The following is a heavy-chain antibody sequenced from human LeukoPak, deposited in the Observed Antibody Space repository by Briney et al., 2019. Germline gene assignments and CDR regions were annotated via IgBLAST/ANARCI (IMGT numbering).Heavy chain of an antibody. V-gene: IGHV3-30-3*01. D-gene: IGHD3-16*01. CDR3: ARSDLRQVDY. J-gene: IGHJ4*02. CDR1: GFTFSSYA. CDR2: ISYDGSNK. Sequence: GGSLRLSCAASGFTFSSYAMHWVRQAPGKGLEWVAVISYDGSNKCYADSVKGRFIISRDNAKNSLYLQMNSLRAEDTAVYYCARSDLRQVDYWGQGTLVTVSS.